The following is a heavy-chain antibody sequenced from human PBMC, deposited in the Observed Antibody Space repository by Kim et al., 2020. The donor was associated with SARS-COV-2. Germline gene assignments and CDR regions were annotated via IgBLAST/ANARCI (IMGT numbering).Heavy chain of an antibody. J-gene: IGHJ3*02. CDR3: AGTDYGDAFDI. D-gene: IGHD4-17*01. CDR1: GGSISSSSYY. CDR2: IYYSGST. Sequence: SETLSLTCTVSGGSISSSSYYWGWIRQPPGKGLEWIGSIYYSGSTYYNPSLKSRVTISVDTSKNQFSLKLSSVTAADTAVYYCAGTDYGDAFDIWGQGTMVTVSS. V-gene: IGHV4-39*07.